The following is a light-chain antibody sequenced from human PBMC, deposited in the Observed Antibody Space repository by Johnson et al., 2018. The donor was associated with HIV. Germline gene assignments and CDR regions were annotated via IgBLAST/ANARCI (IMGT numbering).Light chain of an antibody. CDR1: SSNIGRNY. J-gene: IGLJ1*01. V-gene: IGLV1-51*01. CDR3: GTWDGRLSAGGV. CDR2: DNN. Sequence: QSVLTQPPSVSAAPGQKVTISCSGSSSNIGRNYVSWYQQFPETAPKLLIYDNNKRPSGIPDRFSGSKSGTSATLGITGLQTGDEADYYCGTWDGRLSAGGVFGTGTKVTVL.